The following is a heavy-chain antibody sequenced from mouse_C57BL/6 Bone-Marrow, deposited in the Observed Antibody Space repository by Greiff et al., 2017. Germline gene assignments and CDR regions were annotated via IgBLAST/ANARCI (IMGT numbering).Heavy chain of an antibody. Sequence: VQLQESGAELVRPGASVTMSCKASGYTFNDYEMHWVKQTPVHGLEWIGAIDPETGGTAYNQKFKGKAILTADKSSSTGYMELRSLTAEDSAVYYCTRGGSDYPIANWGQGTLVTVSA. CDR2: IDPETGGT. CDR1: GYTFNDYE. D-gene: IGHD1-1*02. V-gene: IGHV1-15*01. CDR3: TRGGSDYPIAN. J-gene: IGHJ3*01.